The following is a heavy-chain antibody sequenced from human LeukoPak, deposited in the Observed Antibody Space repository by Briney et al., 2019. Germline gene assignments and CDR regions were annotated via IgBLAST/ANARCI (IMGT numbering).Heavy chain of an antibody. CDR2: ISSTGYTT. J-gene: IGHJ4*02. D-gene: IGHD3-3*01. V-gene: IGHV3-48*03. CDR3: ARADAYWSGYHFDH. Sequence: GGSLRLSCAASGFTFGDYEMHWVCQAPGKGLEWVSHISSTGYTTFYADSVKGRFTISRDNAKNSLHLQMNSLGVEDTAVYYCARADAYWSGYHFDHWGQGTLVTVSS. CDR1: GFTFGDYE.